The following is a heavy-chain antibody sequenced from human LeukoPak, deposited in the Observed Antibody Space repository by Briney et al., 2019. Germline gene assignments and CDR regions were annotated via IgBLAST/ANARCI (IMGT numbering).Heavy chain of an antibody. D-gene: IGHD4-11*01. CDR2: MKEDGSEK. Sequence: GGSLRLSCAASGFTFSNYWMSWVRQAPGKGLEWVANMKEDGSEKNYVDSVKGRFTISRDNARDSLNLQMNSLRAEDTAVYYCARDRGYSNFDYWGQGTLVTVSS. CDR1: GFTFSNYW. J-gene: IGHJ4*02. CDR3: ARDRGYSNFDY. V-gene: IGHV3-7*01.